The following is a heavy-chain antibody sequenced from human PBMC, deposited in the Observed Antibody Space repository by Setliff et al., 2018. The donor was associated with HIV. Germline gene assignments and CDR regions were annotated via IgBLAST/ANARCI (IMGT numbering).Heavy chain of an antibody. CDR3: ARGGNSRAAWFDS. J-gene: IGHJ5*01. CDR1: GGSVTSGGHY. V-gene: IGHV4-31*02. D-gene: IGHD5-12*01. CDR2: IHYTGSN. Sequence: SETLSLTCTVSGGSVTSGGHYWSWIRQQPGKAPEWIGYIHYTGSNFYNPSLTDRLTISVDTSKNQFSLKLSYVTAADTAVYYCARGGNSRAAWFDSWGQGTLGTVS.